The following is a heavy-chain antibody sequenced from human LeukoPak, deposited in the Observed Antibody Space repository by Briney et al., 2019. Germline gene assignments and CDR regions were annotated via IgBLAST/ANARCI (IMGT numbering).Heavy chain of an antibody. CDR2: IVGNGITI. D-gene: IGHD3-22*01. CDR1: GFTFSSYD. V-gene: IGHV3-48*03. Sequence: GGSLRLSCAASGFTFSSYDLNWVRQAPGKGLEWVSYIVGNGITIYYADSVKGRFTISRDNAKNSLYLQMNSLRAEDTAVYYCARDPLYYYDSSGYPYYYGMDVWGQGTTVTVSS. J-gene: IGHJ6*02. CDR3: ARDPLYYYDSSGYPYYYGMDV.